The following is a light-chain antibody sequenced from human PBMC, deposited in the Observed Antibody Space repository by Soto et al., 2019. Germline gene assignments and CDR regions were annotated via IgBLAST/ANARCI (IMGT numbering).Light chain of an antibody. CDR3: QSYDSSLSRV. J-gene: IGLJ2*01. V-gene: IGLV1-40*01. CDR2: GNS. Sequence: QSVLTQPPSGSGAPGQRVTISCTGISSNIGAGYDVHWYQQLPGTAPKLLIYGNSNRPSGVPDRFSGTKSGTSASLAITGLQAEDEADYYCQSYDSSLSRVFGGGTKLTVL. CDR1: SSNIGAGYD.